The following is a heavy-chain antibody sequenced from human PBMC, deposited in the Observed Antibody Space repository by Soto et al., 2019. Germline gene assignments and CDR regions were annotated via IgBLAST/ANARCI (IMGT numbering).Heavy chain of an antibody. CDR1: GYTFSSYA. CDR2: IIPIFGTA. J-gene: IGHJ4*02. CDR3: AFGGSSGTPFYFDY. Sequence: QVQLVQSGAEVKKPGASVKVSCKASGYTFSSYAISWVRQAPGQGLEWMGGIIPIFGTANYAQKFQGRVTITADESTSTAYMELSSLRSEDMAVYYCAFGGSSGTPFYFDYWGQGTLVTVSS. V-gene: IGHV1-69*01. D-gene: IGHD3-22*01.